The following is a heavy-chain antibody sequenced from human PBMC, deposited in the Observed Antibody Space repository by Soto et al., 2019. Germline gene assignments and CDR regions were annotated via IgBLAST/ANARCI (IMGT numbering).Heavy chain of an antibody. CDR3: ARVRIVGAREIDF. V-gene: IGHV1-18*04. Sequence: QVHLVQSGGEVKKPGASVKVSCKASGYTFNRHGITWVRQAPGQGLEWMGWISGYNGDINYEQKFQGRVTLSSDTLTSTVYLELKSLRFDHSAVYYCARVRIVGAREIDFWGQGPLVTVSP. CDR2: ISGYNGDI. J-gene: IGHJ4*02. D-gene: IGHD1-26*01. CDR1: GYTFNRHG.